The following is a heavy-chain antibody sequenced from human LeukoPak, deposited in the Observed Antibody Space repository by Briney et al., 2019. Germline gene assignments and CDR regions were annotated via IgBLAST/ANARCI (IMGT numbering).Heavy chain of an antibody. CDR2: ISGSGGST. V-gene: IGHV3-23*01. D-gene: IGHD3-22*01. J-gene: IGHJ4*02. CDR1: GFTFGSYP. Sequence: GGSLRLSCAASGFTFGSYPMHWVRQAPGKGLEWVSAISGSGGSTYYADSVKGRFTISRDNSKNTLYLQMNSLRAEDTAVYYCAKPSIPLTYYYDSSGYYEGYYFDYWGQGTLVTVSS. CDR3: AKPSIPLTYYYDSSGYYEGYYFDY.